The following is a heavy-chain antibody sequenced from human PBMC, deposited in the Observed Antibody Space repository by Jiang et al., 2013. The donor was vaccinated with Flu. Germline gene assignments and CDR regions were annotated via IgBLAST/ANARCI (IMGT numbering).Heavy chain of an antibody. CDR2: IIPIFGTA. V-gene: IGHV1-69*01. J-gene: IGHJ5*02. CDR3: ARAGYGGNSVNNWFDP. D-gene: IGHD4-23*01. CDR1: GGTFSSYA. Sequence: SSVKVSCKASGGTFSSYAISWVRQAPGQGLEWMGGIIPIFGTANYAQKFQGRVTITADESTSTAYMELSSLRSEDTAVYYCARAGYGGNSVNNWFDPWGQGTLVTVSS.